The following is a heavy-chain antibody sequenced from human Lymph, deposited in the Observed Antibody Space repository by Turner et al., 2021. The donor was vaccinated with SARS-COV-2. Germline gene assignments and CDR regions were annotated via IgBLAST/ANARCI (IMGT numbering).Heavy chain of an antibody. V-gene: IGHV3-43*02. Sequence: EVQLVESGGGVVQPGGSLRLSCAAPGFTFDDYAMHWVRQAPGKGLEWVSVISGDGGGTYYADSVKGRFTISRDNSKNSLSLQMNSLRAEDTALYYCAKDPGYCSGGSCYSRTYFDFWGQGTLVTVSA. CDR1: GFTFDDYA. CDR2: ISGDGGGT. D-gene: IGHD2-15*01. CDR3: AKDPGYCSGGSCYSRTYFDF. J-gene: IGHJ4*02.